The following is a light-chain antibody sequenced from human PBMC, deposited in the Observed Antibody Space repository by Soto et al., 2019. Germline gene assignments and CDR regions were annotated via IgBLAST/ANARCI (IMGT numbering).Light chain of an antibody. CDR2: DAT. CDR1: QSISSW. J-gene: IGKJ1*01. V-gene: IGKV1-5*01. Sequence: DIQMTQSPSTLSAAVGDRVTITCRASQSISSWLAWYQQKPGKAPKLLIHDATSLESGVPSRFSGRGSETEFTLTINGLQPDDFATYYCQQYNSFPRTFGQGTKVDI. CDR3: QQYNSFPRT.